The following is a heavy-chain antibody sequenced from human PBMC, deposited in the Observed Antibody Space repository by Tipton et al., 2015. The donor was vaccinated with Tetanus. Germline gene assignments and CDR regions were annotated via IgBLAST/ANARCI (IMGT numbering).Heavy chain of an antibody. V-gene: IGHV4-31*03. J-gene: IGHJ2*01. Sequence: TLSLTCTVSGHSIGSGGYHWSWIRQHPGKGLEWIGKIYYDGSTDYNPSLKSRITMSVDTSKNQFSLKLGSVMAADTALYYCAIFNWVFEWYLDPWSRGTLVTVSS. D-gene: IGHD3-9*01. CDR1: GHSIGSGGYH. CDR3: AIFNWVFEWYLDP. CDR2: IYYDGST.